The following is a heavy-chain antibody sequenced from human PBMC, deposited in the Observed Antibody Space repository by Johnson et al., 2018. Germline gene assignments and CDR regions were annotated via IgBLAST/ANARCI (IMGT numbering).Heavy chain of an antibody. D-gene: IGHD2-2*01. CDR1: GFTFSNYN. V-gene: IGHV3-53*02. Sequence: VQLVETGGGLVKPGGSLRLSCAASGFTFSNYNMNWVRQAPGTGLEWVSVIYSGGSTHYADSVKGRVTISRDNSKNTLYLQMNSLRAGDTAVYYCDCRSTRDLWSVPYYYYGRDVWGQGTTVTVSS. CDR2: IYSGGST. J-gene: IGHJ6*02. CDR3: DCRSTRDLWSVPYYYYGRDV.